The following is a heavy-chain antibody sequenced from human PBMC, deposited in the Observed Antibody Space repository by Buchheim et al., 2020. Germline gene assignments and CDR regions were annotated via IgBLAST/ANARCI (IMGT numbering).Heavy chain of an antibody. CDR2: ISYDGSNK. CDR1: GFTFSSYG. CDR3: AKDPEYLVNPPGANWFDP. V-gene: IGHV3-30*18. Sequence: QVQLVESGGGVVQPGRSLRLSCAASGFTFSSYGMHWVRQAPGKGLEWVAVISYDGSNKYYADSVKGRFTISRDNSKNTLYLRMNSLGAEDTAVYYCAKDPEYLVNPPGANWFDPWGQGTL. D-gene: IGHD3-9*01. J-gene: IGHJ5*02.